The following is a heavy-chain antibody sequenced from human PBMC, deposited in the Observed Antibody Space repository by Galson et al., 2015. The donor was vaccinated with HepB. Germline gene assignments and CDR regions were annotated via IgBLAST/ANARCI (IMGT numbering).Heavy chain of an antibody. Sequence: ETLSLTCSVSGGSISSYYWSWIRQPPGKGLEWIGYIYYSGSTNYNPSLKSRVTISVDTSKNQFSLKLSSVTAADTAVYYCAREAGSDFWSGWAWFDPWGQGTLVTVSS. D-gene: IGHD3-3*01. CDR3: AREAGSDFWSGWAWFDP. CDR1: GGSISSYY. V-gene: IGHV4-59*01. CDR2: IYYSGST. J-gene: IGHJ5*02.